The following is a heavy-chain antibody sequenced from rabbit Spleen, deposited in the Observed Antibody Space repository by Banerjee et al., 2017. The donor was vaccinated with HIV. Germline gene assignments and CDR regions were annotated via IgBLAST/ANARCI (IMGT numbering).Heavy chain of an antibody. CDR1: GFSFSSSYW. V-gene: IGHV1S45*01. D-gene: IGHD1-1*01. CDR2: IYTGSGGST. CDR3: AGATSSDVCSL. Sequence: QEQLEEPGGDLVKPEGSLTLTCTASGFSFSSSYWVCWVRQAPGKGLELIACIYTGSGGSTAYASWAKGRFTISKTSSTTVTLQMTSLTAADTATYFCAGATSSDVCSLWGPGTLVTVS. J-gene: IGHJ4*01.